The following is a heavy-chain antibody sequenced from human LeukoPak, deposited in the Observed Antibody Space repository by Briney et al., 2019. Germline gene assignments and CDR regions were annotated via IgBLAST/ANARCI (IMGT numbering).Heavy chain of an antibody. J-gene: IGHJ4*02. Sequence: SETLSLTCTVSGGSISSYYWSWIRQPPGKGLEWIGSIYCSGSTYYNPSLKSRVTISVDTSKNQFSLKLSSVTAADTAVYYCARVFIVVVTAQPQGAFDYWGQGTLVTVSS. CDR3: ARVFIVVVTAQPQGAFDY. CDR2: IYCSGST. CDR1: GGSISSYY. V-gene: IGHV4-59*12. D-gene: IGHD2-21*02.